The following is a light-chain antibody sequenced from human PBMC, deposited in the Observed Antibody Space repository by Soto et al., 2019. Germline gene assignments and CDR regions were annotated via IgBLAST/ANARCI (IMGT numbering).Light chain of an antibody. CDR1: SSNIGAGYD. J-gene: IGLJ2*01. CDR2: SNN. CDR3: QSYDGGLSGSKV. Sequence: QSVLTQPPSVSGAPGQRVTISCTGSSSNIGAGYDVHWYQQLPRTAPKLLIYSNNNRPSGVPDRFSGSKSGTSASLAITGLQPEDEADYYCQSYDGGLSGSKVFGGGTKLTVL. V-gene: IGLV1-40*01.